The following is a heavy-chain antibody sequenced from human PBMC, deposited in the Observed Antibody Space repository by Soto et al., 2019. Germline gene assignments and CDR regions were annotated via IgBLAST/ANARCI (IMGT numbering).Heavy chain of an antibody. Sequence: PGRSLRLSCAASGFTFSSYAMHWVRQAPGKGLEWVAVISYDGSNKYYADSVKGRFTISRDNSKNTLYLQMNSLRAEDTAVYYCASLREWLVKGVFDYWGQGTLVTVSS. J-gene: IGHJ4*02. CDR1: GFTFSSYA. CDR2: ISYDGSNK. D-gene: IGHD6-19*01. V-gene: IGHV3-30-3*01. CDR3: ASLREWLVKGVFDY.